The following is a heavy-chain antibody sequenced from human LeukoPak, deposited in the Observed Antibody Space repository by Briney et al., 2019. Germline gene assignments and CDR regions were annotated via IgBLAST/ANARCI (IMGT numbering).Heavy chain of an antibody. CDR1: GFTFSSYG. CDR2: IWYDRSNK. J-gene: IGHJ3*02. D-gene: IGHD2-15*01. V-gene: IGHV3-33*06. CDR3: AKDLVVAATNAFDI. Sequence: PGGSLRLSCAASGFTFSSYGMHWIRQAPGKGLEWVAVIWYDRSNKYCADSVKGRFTTSRDNSKNTLYLQMNSLRVEDTAVYYCAKDLVVAATNAFDIWGQGTMVTVSS.